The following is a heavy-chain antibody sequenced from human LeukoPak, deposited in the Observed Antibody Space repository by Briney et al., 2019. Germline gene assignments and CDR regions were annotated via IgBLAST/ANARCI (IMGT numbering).Heavy chain of an antibody. V-gene: IGHV1-46*01. CDR1: GGTFSSYA. CDR3: ASGKAAAGQDY. Sequence: ASVKVSCKASGGTFSSYAISWVRQAPGQGLEWMGIINPSGGSTSYAQKFQGRVTMTRDTSTSTVYMELSSLRSEDTAVYYCASGKAAAGQDYWGQGTLVTVSS. D-gene: IGHD6-13*01. J-gene: IGHJ4*02. CDR2: INPSGGST.